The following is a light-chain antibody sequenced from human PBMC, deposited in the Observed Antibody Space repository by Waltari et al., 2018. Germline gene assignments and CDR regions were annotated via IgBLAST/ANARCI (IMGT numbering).Light chain of an antibody. CDR1: PAITNF. J-gene: IGKJ1*01. V-gene: IGKV1-9*01. Sequence: DIQLTQSPSFLSASIGDRVTITCRASPAITNFLAWYQQKSGKAPKHLISAASTLQSGVPVRFSGSGSGTVFTLTISDLQPEDFATYYCQQLKTYPWTFGQGTKVEIK. CDR2: AAS. CDR3: QQLKTYPWT.